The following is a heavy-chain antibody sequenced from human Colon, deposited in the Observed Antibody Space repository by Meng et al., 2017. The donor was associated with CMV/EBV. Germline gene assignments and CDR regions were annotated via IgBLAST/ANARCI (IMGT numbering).Heavy chain of an antibody. J-gene: IGHJ4*02. D-gene: IGHD1-26*01. CDR2: IVWDGDNK. V-gene: IGHV3-43D*04. CDR1: GFTFGDFA. CDR3: AKDAVHSGTYIDF. Sequence: GESLKISCTASGFTFGDFAMHWVRQAPGKGLEWVSLIVWDGDNKYYGDSVKGRFTISRDNSKNSLYLQMNNLRAEDTALYYCAKDAVHSGTYIDFWGQGTLVTVS.